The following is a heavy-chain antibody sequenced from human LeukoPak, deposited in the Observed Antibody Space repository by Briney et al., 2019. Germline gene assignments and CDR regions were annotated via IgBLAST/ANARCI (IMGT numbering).Heavy chain of an antibody. J-gene: IGHJ4*02. V-gene: IGHV3-23*01. CDR2: ISDSGGTT. CDR1: GFXLSNYA. Sequence: PGGSLRLSCAASGFXLSNYAISWVRQAPGKGLEWVSGISDSGGTTYYADSVKGRFTISRDNSKNTLYLQMNSLTAEDTAVYYCARQLDYYDKRDYWGQGTLVTVAS. D-gene: IGHD3-22*01. CDR3: ARQLDYYDKRDY.